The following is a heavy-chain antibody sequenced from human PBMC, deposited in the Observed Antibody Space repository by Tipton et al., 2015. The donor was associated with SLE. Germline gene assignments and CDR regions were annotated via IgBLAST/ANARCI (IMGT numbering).Heavy chain of an antibody. Sequence: TLSLTCTVSGGLTRDYFWTWIRQPPGRGLEYIGYVHDSVMVNYNPSLKSRVTISADTSRNQISLTLTSVTAADTAKYYCMRDPAPAETGTYFIRWGQGILVSVCS. CDR3: MRDPAPAETGTYFIR. CDR1: GGLTRDYF. D-gene: IGHD1-14*01. J-gene: IGHJ4*02. CDR2: VHDSVMV. V-gene: IGHV4-59*01.